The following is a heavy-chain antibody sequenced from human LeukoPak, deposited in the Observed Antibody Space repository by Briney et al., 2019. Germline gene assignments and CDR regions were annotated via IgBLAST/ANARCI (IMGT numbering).Heavy chain of an antibody. Sequence: SETLSLTCTVSGGSISSYYWSWIRQPPGKGLEWIGYIYYSGSTNYTPSLKSRVTISVDTSKNRFSLKLSSVPAADTAVYYCARRAVAGTGVDYWGQGTLVTVSS. CDR3: ARRAVAGTGVDY. CDR1: GGSISSYY. J-gene: IGHJ4*02. D-gene: IGHD6-19*01. CDR2: IYYSGST. V-gene: IGHV4-59*08.